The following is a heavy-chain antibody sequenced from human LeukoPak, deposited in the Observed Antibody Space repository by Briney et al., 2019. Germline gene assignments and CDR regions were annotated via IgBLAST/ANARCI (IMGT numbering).Heavy chain of an antibody. V-gene: IGHV1-46*01. D-gene: IGHD1-26*01. Sequence: ASVKVSCKASGYTFTYRYLHWVRQAPGQGLEWMGIINPSGGSTSYAQKFQGRVTMTRDMSTSTVHMELSSLRSEDTAVYYCARAPKISGSYWRYFDYWGQGTLVTVSS. CDR1: GYTFTYRY. CDR2: INPSGGST. J-gene: IGHJ4*02. CDR3: ARAPKISGSYWRYFDY.